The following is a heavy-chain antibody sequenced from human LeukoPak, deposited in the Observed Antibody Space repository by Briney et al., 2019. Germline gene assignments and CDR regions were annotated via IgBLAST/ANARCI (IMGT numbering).Heavy chain of an antibody. CDR1: GGSISSISYY. D-gene: IGHD3-3*01. Sequence: SETLSLTCTVSGGSISSISYYWGWVRQPPGKGLEWIVSIYYSGSTYYNPSLKSRVTISVDTSKNQFSLKLSSVNAADTAVYYCARHGTYYDFWSGYLPTHFDYWGQGTLVTVSS. CDR3: ARHGTYYDFWSGYLPTHFDY. V-gene: IGHV4-39*01. J-gene: IGHJ4*02. CDR2: IYYSGST.